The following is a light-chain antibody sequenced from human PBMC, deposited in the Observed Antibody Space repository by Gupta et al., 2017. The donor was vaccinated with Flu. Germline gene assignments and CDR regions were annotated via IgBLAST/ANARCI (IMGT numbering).Light chain of an antibody. CDR2: EDN. V-gene: IGLV6-57*01. CDR3: QSYDSSNRWV. Sequence: NFMLTQPHSVSESPGKTVTISCTRSSGSISSNYVPWYQQRLGSSPTTVIYEDNQRPSGVPDRFSGSIDSSSNSASLTISGLKTEDEADYYGQSYDSSNRWVFGGGTKLTVL. CDR1: SGSISSNY. J-gene: IGLJ3*02.